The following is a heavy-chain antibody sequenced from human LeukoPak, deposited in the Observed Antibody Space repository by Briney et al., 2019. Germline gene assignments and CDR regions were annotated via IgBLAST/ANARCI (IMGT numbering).Heavy chain of an antibody. V-gene: IGHV1-2*02. CDR1: VYTFTGYY. Sequence: GASVKISCKASVYTFTGYYMHWVRQAPGHRRVRMGWINPNSGGTNYAQKFQGRVTMTRDTSISTAYMELSRLRSDDTAVYYCARGARRLDAFDIWGQGTMVTVSS. J-gene: IGHJ3*02. CDR2: INPNSGGT. CDR3: ARGARRLDAFDI. D-gene: IGHD3-16*01.